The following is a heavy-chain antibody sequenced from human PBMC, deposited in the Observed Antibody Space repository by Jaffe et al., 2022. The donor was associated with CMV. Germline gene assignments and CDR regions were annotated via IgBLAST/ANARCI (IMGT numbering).Heavy chain of an antibody. CDR3: ARIATQYSYGARGYFDY. Sequence: QVQLVQSGAEVKKPGASVKVSCKASGYTFTSYYMHWVRQAPGQGLEWMGIINPSGGSTSYAQKFQGRVTMTRDTSTSTVYMELSSLRSEDTAVYYCARIATQYSYGARGYFDYWGQGTLVTVSS. CDR2: INPSGGST. V-gene: IGHV1-46*01. CDR1: GYTFTSYY. J-gene: IGHJ4*02. D-gene: IGHD5-18*01.